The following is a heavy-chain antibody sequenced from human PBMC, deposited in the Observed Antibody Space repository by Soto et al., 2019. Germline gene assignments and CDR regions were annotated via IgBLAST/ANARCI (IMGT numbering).Heavy chain of an antibody. D-gene: IGHD2-8*01. CDR2: IKSKTDGGTT. V-gene: IGHV3-15*07. Sequence: EVQLVESGGDLVQPGGSLRLSCAASGFTFSNAWMNWVRQAPGKGLEWVGRIKSKTDGGTTDYVAPVTGRFTISRDDSKNTLSLHMNSLTTEDAAVYYCTAASYCSNGGCYTVYYFDYWGQGTLFTVSS. CDR1: GFTFSNAW. J-gene: IGHJ4*02. CDR3: TAASYCSNGGCYTVYYFDY.